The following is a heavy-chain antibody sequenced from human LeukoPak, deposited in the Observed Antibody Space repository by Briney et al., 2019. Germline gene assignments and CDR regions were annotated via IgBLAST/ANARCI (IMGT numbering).Heavy chain of an antibody. V-gene: IGHV3-30*18. D-gene: IGHD3-10*01. CDR2: ISYDGSNK. Sequence: GGSLRLSCGPSGFTFSSYGMRWVRQAPGKGLEWVAVISYDGSNKYYADSVKGRFTISRDKSKNTLYLQRNSLRADDTAVYYCAQVLGQNYYIYYGMDVWGQGTTVTVSS. CDR1: GFTFSSYG. J-gene: IGHJ6*02. CDR3: AQVLGQNYYIYYGMDV.